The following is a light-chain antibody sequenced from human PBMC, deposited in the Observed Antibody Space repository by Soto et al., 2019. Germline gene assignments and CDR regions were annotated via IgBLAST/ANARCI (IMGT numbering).Light chain of an antibody. V-gene: IGKV1-33*01. CDR1: QAINDY. Sequence: DIQMTQSPSSLSASVGDRVTITCQASQAINDYLTWYQQKPGKAPKLLIYEASNLETGVPSRFSGSGSGTHFTFTIISLQPEDIATYYCQQYDNLPITFGQGTRLEIK. CDR2: EAS. J-gene: IGKJ5*01. CDR3: QQYDNLPIT.